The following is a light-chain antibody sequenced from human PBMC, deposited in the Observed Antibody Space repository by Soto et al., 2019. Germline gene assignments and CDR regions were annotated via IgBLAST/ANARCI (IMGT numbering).Light chain of an antibody. CDR1: QRVSSY. CDR2: DAS. CDR3: QQRSNWPLT. J-gene: IGKJ4*01. Sequence: IVLTQSPATLSLSPGERATLSCRASQRVSSYLAWYQQKPGLAPRLLIYDASNRATGIPARFSGSGSGTDFTLTISSLETEDFALYYCQQRSNWPLTFGGGTKVEIK. V-gene: IGKV3-11*01.